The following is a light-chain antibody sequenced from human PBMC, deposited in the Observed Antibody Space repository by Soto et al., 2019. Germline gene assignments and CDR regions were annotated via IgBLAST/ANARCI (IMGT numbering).Light chain of an antibody. V-gene: IGKV1-39*01. CDR3: QQSYSSWT. J-gene: IGKJ1*01. Sequence: IQMTQSPSTLSGCVGDRVTITGRARQSIGNHLNWYRQKPGKPPDLLIYAASSLHSGVPSRFSGSGSGTDFTLTISSLQPEDFATFYCQQSYSSWTFGQGTKVDI. CDR2: AAS. CDR1: QSIGNH.